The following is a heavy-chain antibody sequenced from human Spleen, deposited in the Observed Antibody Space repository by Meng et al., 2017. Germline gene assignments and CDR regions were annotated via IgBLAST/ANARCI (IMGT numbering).Heavy chain of an antibody. J-gene: IGHJ5*02. CDR3: ARVIGVAGIWFDP. Sequence: QVQLVQPGAEVKKPGASVKVSCKASGYSFTSYGITWVRQAPGQGLEWMGWISTHNGDTNFAQNVQGRVTITTDTSTSTAYMELRSLTFDDTAVYYCARVIGVAGIWFDPWGQGTLVTVSS. CDR2: ISTHNGDT. CDR1: GYSFTSYG. D-gene: IGHD6-19*01. V-gene: IGHV1-18*01.